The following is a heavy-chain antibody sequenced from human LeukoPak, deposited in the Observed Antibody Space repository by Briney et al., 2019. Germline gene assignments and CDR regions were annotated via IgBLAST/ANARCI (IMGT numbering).Heavy chain of an antibody. CDR3: ARSQFDY. Sequence: GGSLRLSCATSGFAFSSYWMLWVRQAPGMGLVWVSRISGDGSITTYADSVKGRFTIPRDNTKNILYLQMNSLRDEDTATYYCARSQFDYWGQGILVTVSS. CDR1: GFAFSSYW. J-gene: IGHJ4*02. CDR2: ISGDGSIT. V-gene: IGHV3-74*01.